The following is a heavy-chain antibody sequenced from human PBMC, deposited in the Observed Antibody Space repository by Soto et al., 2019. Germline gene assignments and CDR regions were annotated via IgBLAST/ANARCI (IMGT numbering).Heavy chain of an antibody. D-gene: IGHD6-19*01. CDR3: AWDAAVPGESDSFYY. J-gene: IGHJ4*02. CDR1: GDSVTSNVW. CDR2: AYHNGLT. Sequence: QVQLQESGPGLVKPSGTLSLTCAVSGDSVTSNVWWSWVRQPPGKGLEWIGEAYHNGLTDYNPSLKSLVTMSVYTSKNEFSRMLTSLTAAYTAIYYCAWDAAVPGESDSFYYWGQGTLVTVSA. V-gene: IGHV4-4*02.